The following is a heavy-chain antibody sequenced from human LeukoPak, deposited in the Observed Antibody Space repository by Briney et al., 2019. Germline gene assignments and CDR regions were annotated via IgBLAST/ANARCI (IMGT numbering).Heavy chain of an antibody. CDR1: GYTFTDYD. CDR3: ARGDFGETNTAFDV. D-gene: IGHD4-17*01. Sequence: ASVKVSCKTSGYTFTDYDVHWVRQAPGQGLEWMGWINPNSATTNYAQRLQGRATFTRDTSLSVAYMELSSLTSEDAAVYFCARGDFGETNTAFDVWGQGTLVVVSS. J-gene: IGHJ3*01. CDR2: INPNSATT. V-gene: IGHV1-8*03.